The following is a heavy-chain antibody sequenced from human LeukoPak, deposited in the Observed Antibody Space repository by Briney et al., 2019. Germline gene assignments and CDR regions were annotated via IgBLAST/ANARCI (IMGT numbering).Heavy chain of an antibody. Sequence: ASVKVSCKASGYTFTSYGISWVRQAPGQGLEWMGLINPSGGRTTYAQKFQGRVTLTRDMSTSTVYMELSSLRSEDTAVYYCARGGDIHLWINYYYYMDVWGKGTTVTVSS. CDR2: INPSGGRT. CDR1: GYTFTSYG. J-gene: IGHJ6*03. D-gene: IGHD5-18*01. V-gene: IGHV1-46*01. CDR3: ARGGDIHLWINYYYYMDV.